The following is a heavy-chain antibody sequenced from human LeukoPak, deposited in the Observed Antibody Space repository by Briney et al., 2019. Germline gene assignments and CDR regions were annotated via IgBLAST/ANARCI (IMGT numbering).Heavy chain of an antibody. V-gene: IGHV7-4-1*02. CDR2: IHPSTGHP. D-gene: IGHD3-16*02. Sequence: ASVKVSCKASGYSFTNYAMNWVRQAPGQGLEFMGWIHPSTGHPTYAQGFTGRFVFSLDTSVSTTYLQISSLKAEDTAVYFCARAFQSLGGLSLPDYWGQGTLVTVSS. CDR1: GYSFTNYA. CDR3: ARAFQSLGGLSLPDY. J-gene: IGHJ4*02.